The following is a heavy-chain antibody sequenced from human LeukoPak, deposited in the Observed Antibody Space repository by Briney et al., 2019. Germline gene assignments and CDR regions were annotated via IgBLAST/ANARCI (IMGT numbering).Heavy chain of an antibody. CDR2: ISPDGKYI. J-gene: IGHJ4*02. Sequence: GGSLRLSCAASGFTFRSTVMTWVRQAPGKGLERVSTISPDGKYIYYADSLRGRFSMSRDNSKNTLYLQMNSLRVEDTAVYYCAKFPGGPAAIGYWGQGTLVTVSS. CDR1: GFTFRSTV. CDR3: AKFPGGPAAIGY. D-gene: IGHD2-2*01. V-gene: IGHV3-23*01.